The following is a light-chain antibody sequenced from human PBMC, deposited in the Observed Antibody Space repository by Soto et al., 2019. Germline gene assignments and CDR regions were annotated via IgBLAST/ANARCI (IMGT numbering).Light chain of an antibody. CDR2: DAS. J-gene: IGKJ1*01. CDR3: QQYNSYSRS. V-gene: IGKV1-5*01. CDR1: QSISSW. Sequence: DIQMTQSPSTLYASVGDRVTITCRASQSISSWLAWYKQKPGKAHKLLIYDASSLESGLPSRFSGSGSGTEFTPTISRLQPVDFAHYYCQQYNSYSRSFGQGTKVEIK.